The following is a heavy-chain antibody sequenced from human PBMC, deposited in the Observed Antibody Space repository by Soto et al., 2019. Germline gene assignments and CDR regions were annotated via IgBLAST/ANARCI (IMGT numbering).Heavy chain of an antibody. CDR2: VYYSGST. J-gene: IGHJ5*02. CDR3: ARDAVLKWFDP. CDR1: GGSTSSGGYY. Sequence: QVQLQESGPRLVKPSQTLSLTCTVSGGSTSSGGYYWSWIRQYPGKGLEWIGFVYYSGSTYYNPSLKSRVIISVDTSKKQFSLKLSSVTAADTAVYYCARDAVLKWFDPWGQGTLVTVSS. D-gene: IGHD3-9*01. V-gene: IGHV4-31*03.